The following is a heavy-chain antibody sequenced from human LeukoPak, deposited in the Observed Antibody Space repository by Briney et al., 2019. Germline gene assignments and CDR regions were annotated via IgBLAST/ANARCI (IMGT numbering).Heavy chain of an antibody. V-gene: IGHV4-31*03. D-gene: IGHD2-15*01. CDR1: GGSISSGGYY. J-gene: IGHJ5*02. CDR3: ARGLGYCSGGSCYDNWFDP. Sequence: SETLSLTCTVSGGSISSGGYYWSWIRQHPGKGLEWIGYVYYSGSTYYNPSLKSRVTISVDTSKNQFSLKLSSVTAADTAVYYCARGLGYCSGGSCYDNWFDPWGQGTLVTVSS. CDR2: VYYSGST.